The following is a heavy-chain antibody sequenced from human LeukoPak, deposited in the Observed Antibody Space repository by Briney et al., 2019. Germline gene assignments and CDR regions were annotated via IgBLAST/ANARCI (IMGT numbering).Heavy chain of an antibody. CDR2: ISAYNGNT. CDR3: ARLSTDSSRYYYVWWFDP. D-gene: IGHD3-22*01. Sequence: ASVKVSCKASGYTFTSYGISWVRQALGQGLEWMGWISAYNGNTNYAQKLQGRVTMTTDTSTSTAYMELRSLRSDDTAVYYCARLSTDSSRYYYVWWFDPWGQGTLVTVSS. V-gene: IGHV1-18*01. CDR1: GYTFTSYG. J-gene: IGHJ5*02.